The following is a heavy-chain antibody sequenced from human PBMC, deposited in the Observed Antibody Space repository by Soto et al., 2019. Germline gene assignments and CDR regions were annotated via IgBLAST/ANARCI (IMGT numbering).Heavy chain of an antibody. J-gene: IGHJ6*02. CDR2: IYYSGST. CDR3: ARDFCGGDCSDDYYYYAMDV. Sequence: ASETLSLTCTVSGGSVSSRSHYWSWIRQPPGKGLEWIGYIYYSGSTKYNPSLRSRVTISVDTSKNQFSLKVSSVTAADTAIYYCARDFCGGDCSDDYYYYAMDVWGQGTTVTVSS. V-gene: IGHV4-61*01. CDR1: GGSVSSRSHY. D-gene: IGHD2-21*02.